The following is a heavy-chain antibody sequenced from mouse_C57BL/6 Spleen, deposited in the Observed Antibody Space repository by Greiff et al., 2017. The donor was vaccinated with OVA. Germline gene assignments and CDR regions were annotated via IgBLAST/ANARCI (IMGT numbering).Heavy chain of an antibody. CDR2: IDPETGGT. V-gene: IGHV1-15*01. D-gene: IGHD2-4*01. CDR3: TRGYYDYDGYFDV. J-gene: IGHJ1*03. CDR1: GYTFTDYE. Sequence: QVQLQQSGAELVRPGASVTLSCKASGYTFTDYEMHWVKQTPVHGLEWIGAIDPETGGTAYNQKFKGKAILTADKSSSTAYMELRSLTSEDSAVYYCTRGYYDYDGYFDVWGTGTTVTFSS.